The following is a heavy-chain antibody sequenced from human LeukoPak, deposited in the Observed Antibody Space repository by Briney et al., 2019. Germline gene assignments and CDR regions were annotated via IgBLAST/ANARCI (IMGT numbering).Heavy chain of an antibody. D-gene: IGHD2-2*01. CDR3: TIAVRKQLLSEY. CDR1: GYISSNYV. CDR2: RNSNGGNT. J-gene: IGHJ4*02. V-gene: IGHV1-8*01. Sequence: GASVRVSCKASGYISSNYVVTWVRQAAGQGREYMGGRNSNGGNTGIAQKFSGRVAMTIDASTTSASMYLMRLTSEGTAVYYCTIAVRKQLLSEYSGQGTRITASP.